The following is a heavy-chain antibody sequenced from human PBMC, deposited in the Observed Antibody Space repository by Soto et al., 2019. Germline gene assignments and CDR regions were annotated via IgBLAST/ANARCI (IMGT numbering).Heavy chain of an antibody. CDR1: GFTFSIYA. D-gene: IGHD4-4*01. CDR2: LSASSDNT. Sequence: GGSLRLSCAASGFTFSIYAMTWVRQAPGKGLEWVSSLSASSDNTYYADSVKGWFTISRDNSKNTLYLQMNSLRAEDTAVYYCAKDECNSNPLYYFDYWGRGTLVTVSS. CDR3: AKDECNSNPLYYFDY. J-gene: IGHJ4*02. V-gene: IGHV3-23*01.